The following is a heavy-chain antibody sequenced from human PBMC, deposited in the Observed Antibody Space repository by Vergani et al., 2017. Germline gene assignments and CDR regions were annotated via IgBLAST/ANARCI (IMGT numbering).Heavy chain of an antibody. D-gene: IGHD3-16*01. CDR3: ARQFWVSQGVGAFET. CDR2: VFHSWSA. CDR1: GGSINPSSSF. J-gene: IGHJ3*02. Sequence: QLQLHKSGPGLVKPSETLSLICTVSGGSINPSSSFWGWIRQPPGKGLEWIATVFHSWSAYYNPSLRRRVPISVETSKNQFSLRLTTLTAADTAVYYCARQFWVSQGVGAFETWGRGTEVSVSS. V-gene: IGHV4-39*01.